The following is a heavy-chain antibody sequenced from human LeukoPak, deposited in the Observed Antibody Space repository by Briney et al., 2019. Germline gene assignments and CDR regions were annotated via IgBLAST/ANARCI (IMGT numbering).Heavy chain of an antibody. CDR2: INPIAGDT. Sequence: ASVKVSCKASGYTFTSYYMHWVRQAPGQGLEWMGIINPIAGDTSYAQKFQGRITMTRDTSTNTVYMELTSLRSEDTAVYYCARFCNYYDSSGYYYGFDPWGQGTLVTVSS. CDR1: GYTFTSYY. D-gene: IGHD3-22*01. J-gene: IGHJ5*02. CDR3: ARFCNYYDSSGYYYGFDP. V-gene: IGHV1-46*01.